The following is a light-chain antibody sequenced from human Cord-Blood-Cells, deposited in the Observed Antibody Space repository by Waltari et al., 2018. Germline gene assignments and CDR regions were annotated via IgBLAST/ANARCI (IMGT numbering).Light chain of an antibody. J-gene: IGKJ2*01. Sequence: DIQMTQSPSSLSASVGDRVTITCRASQSISSYLNWYQQKPGKAPKLLIYAASSLQSGVPSRFSCSGSGTDFTLTISSLQPEDFATYYCQPSYSTPYTFGQGTKLEIK. CDR2: AAS. V-gene: IGKV1-39*01. CDR3: QPSYSTPYT. CDR1: QSISSY.